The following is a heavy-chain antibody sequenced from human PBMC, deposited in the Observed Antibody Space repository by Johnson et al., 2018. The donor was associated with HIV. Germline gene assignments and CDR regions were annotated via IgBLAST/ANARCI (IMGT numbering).Heavy chain of an antibody. CDR1: GFTVSRNY. CDR3: ARGCGGDCAHQEAFDI. Sequence: VQLMESGGGLIQPGGSLRLSCAASGFTVSRNYMNWVRQAPGKGLEWVSLIYSGGNTYYADSVRGRFTISRDNSKNTLYLQMNNLRAEDTAVYFWARGCGGDCAHQEAFDIWGQGTMVTVSS. D-gene: IGHD2-21*02. J-gene: IGHJ3*02. CDR2: IYSGGNT. V-gene: IGHV3-53*01.